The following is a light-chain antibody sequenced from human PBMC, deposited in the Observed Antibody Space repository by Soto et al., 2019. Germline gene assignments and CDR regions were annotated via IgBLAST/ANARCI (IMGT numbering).Light chain of an antibody. CDR3: QQLSNWPWT. Sequence: EIVLTQSPTTLSLSPGERATLSCRASQSISSHLACYQQKPGQAPRLLMYDTSNRATDIPARFSGSGSGTEFTLTISSLDPEDFAVYYCQQLSNWPWTFGEGTKVEIK. J-gene: IGKJ1*01. CDR2: DTS. CDR1: QSISSH. V-gene: IGKV3-11*01.